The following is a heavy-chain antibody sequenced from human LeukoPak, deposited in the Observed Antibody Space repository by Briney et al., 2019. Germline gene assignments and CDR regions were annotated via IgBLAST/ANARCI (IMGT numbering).Heavy chain of an antibody. CDR2: TYHSGST. D-gene: IGHD2-2*01. J-gene: IGHJ3*02. CDR1: GGSISSGGYY. Sequence: PSETLSLTCTVSGGSISSGGYYWSWIRQHPGKGLEWIGYTYHSGSTYYNPSLKSRVTISVDRSKNQFSLKLSSVTAADTAVYYCARERGRYQGGAFDIWGQGAMVTVSS. CDR3: ARERGRYQGGAFDI. V-gene: IGHV4-30-2*01.